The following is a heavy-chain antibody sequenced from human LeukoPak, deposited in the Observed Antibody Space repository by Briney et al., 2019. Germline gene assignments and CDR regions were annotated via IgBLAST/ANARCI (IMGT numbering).Heavy chain of an antibody. J-gene: IGHJ3*02. CDR1: VYTFTGPS. CDR2: INPNSGGT. CDR3: ARCSTPHWIFDAFDI. D-gene: IGHD1-1*01. V-gene: IGHV1-2*02. Sequence: ASVKVSCKASVYTFTGPSMHCVRHAPVQRPEWIGCINPNSGGTNYAQKFQGRVTMTRDASISTAYMELSGLRSDDTAVYYCARCSTPHWIFDAFDIWGQGTMVTVSS.